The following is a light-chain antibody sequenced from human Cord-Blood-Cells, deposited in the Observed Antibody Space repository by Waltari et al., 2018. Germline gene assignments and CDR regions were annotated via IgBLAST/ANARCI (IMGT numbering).Light chain of an antibody. CDR2: QDS. CDR3: QAWDSSTVV. CDR1: KLGDKY. V-gene: IGLV3-1*01. J-gene: IGLJ2*01. Sequence: SYELTQPPSVSVSPGQTASITCSGDKLGDKYACWYQQKPGQSPVLVIYQDSKRPSGTPARFSGSNAGNTATLTISGTQAMDEADYYCQAWDSSTVVFGGGTKLTV.